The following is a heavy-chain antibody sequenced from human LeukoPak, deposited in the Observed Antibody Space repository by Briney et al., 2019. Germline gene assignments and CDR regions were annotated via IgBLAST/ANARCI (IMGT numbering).Heavy chain of an antibody. J-gene: IGHJ4*02. CDR2: ILGSGGST. D-gene: IGHD3-9*01. CDR3: AKWGDYDVLTGYYVPDY. CDR1: GFTFSNYA. V-gene: IGHV3-23*01. Sequence: GGSLRLSCAASGFTFSNYAMSWVRQTPGKGLEWVSAILGSGGSTYYADSVKGRFTVSRDNSKSTLYLQMNSLRAEDTALYYCAKWGDYDVLTGYYVPDYWGQGTLVTVSS.